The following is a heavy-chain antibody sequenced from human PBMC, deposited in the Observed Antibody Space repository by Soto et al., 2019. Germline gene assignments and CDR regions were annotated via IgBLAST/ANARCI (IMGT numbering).Heavy chain of an antibody. D-gene: IGHD3-16*01. Sequence: EVQLVESGGGLVQPGGSLRLSCAASGLSVSSKSMSWVRQPPGKGLEWVSVIYSGGNTYYSDSVKGRFTISRDNSKNTLSLQRNSLRAEDTAVYYCARGGRGDAFDVWCQWTMVTVSS. J-gene: IGHJ3*01. CDR3: ARGGRGDAFDV. CDR2: IYSGGNT. CDR1: GLSVSSKS. V-gene: IGHV3-66*01.